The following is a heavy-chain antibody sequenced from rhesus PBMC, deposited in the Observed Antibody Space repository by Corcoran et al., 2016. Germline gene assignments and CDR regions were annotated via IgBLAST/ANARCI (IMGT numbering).Heavy chain of an antibody. J-gene: IGHJ5-1*01. CDR1: AGSIINTY. CDR3: ARSGWTSWDNRFDV. CDR2: ISGSGGCT. V-gene: IGHV4-173*01. Sequence: QLQLQESGPGLVKPLEHLYLTCVVSAGSIINTYWNWIRQPPGKGLEWIARISGSGGCTDYNPSLKSRVTISTDMSKNQFSLKVNSVTAADTAVYYCARSGWTSWDNRFDVWGAGVLVTVSS. D-gene: IGHD2-39*02.